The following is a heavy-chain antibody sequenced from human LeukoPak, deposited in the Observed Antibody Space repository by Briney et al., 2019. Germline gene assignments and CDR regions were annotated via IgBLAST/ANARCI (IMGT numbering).Heavy chain of an antibody. CDR2: IYHSGST. CDR1: GYSISSGYY. J-gene: IGHJ3*02. D-gene: IGHD3-9*01. V-gene: IGHV4-38-2*02. Sequence: SETLSLTCTVSGYSISSGYYWGWIRQPPGKGLERIGSIYHSGSTYYNPSLKSRDTISVDTSKNQFSLKLSSVTAADTAVYYCARAGGILTGYYEIIWGQGTMVTVSS. CDR3: ARAGGILTGYYEII.